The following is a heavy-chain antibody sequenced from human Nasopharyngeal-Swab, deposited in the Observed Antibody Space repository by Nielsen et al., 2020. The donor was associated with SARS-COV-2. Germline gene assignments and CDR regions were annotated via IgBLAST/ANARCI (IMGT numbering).Heavy chain of an antibody. CDR3: AKDRDSGDDSDDYYHYYGMDV. V-gene: IGHV3-9*01. J-gene: IGHJ6*02. CDR2: ISWNSGSI. Sequence: SLKISCAASGFTFDDYAMHWVRQAPGKGLEWVSGISWNSGSIGYADSVKGRFTIPRDNAKNSLYLQMNSLRVEDTAIYYCAKDRDSGDDSDDYYHYYGMDVWGQGTTVTVFS. CDR1: GFTFDDYA. D-gene: IGHD5-12*01.